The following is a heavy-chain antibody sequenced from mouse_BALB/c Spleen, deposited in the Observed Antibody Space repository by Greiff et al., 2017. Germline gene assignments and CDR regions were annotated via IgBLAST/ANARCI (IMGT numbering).Heavy chain of an antibody. CDR1: GFSLTSYG. D-gene: IGHD1-1*01. CDR2: IWSGGST. Sequence: VQLHQSGPGLVQPSQSLSITCTVSGFSLTSYGVHWVRQSPGKGLEWLGVIWSGGSTDYNAAFISRLSISKDNSKSQVFFKMNSLQANDTAIYYCAREPYYYGSSYYAMDYWGQGTSVTVSS. V-gene: IGHV2-2*02. CDR3: AREPYYYGSSYYAMDY. J-gene: IGHJ4*01.